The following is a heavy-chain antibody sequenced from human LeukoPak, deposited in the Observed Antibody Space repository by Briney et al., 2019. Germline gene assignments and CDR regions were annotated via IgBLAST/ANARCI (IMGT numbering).Heavy chain of an antibody. Sequence: AGGSLRLSCAASGFTFSSYAMSWVRQAAGTGLEWVAIISYDGTVKYYADSVKGRFNVSRDNSKNTLYLQINRLRVEDTAMYYCATSADKSMVVFDYWGQGTLVTVSS. CDR2: ISYDGTVK. J-gene: IGHJ4*02. CDR1: GFTFSSYA. V-gene: IGHV3-30*03. CDR3: ATSADKSMVVFDY. D-gene: IGHD5-18*01.